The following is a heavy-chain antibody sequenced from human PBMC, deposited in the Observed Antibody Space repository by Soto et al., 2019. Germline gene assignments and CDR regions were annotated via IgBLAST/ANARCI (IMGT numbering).Heavy chain of an antibody. J-gene: IGHJ4*02. Sequence: GGSLRLSCAASGFTFSSYGMHWVRQAPGKGLEWVAVISYDGGNKYYADSVKGRFTISRDNSKNTLYLQMNSLRAEDTAMYYCAKDTYYHDSSGYYIFDCWGQGTLVTVSS. CDR3: AKDTYYHDSSGYYIFDC. CDR2: ISYDGGNK. V-gene: IGHV3-30*18. CDR1: GFTFSSYG. D-gene: IGHD3-22*01.